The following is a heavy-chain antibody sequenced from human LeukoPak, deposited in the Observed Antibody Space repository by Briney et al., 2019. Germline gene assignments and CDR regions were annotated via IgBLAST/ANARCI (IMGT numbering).Heavy chain of an antibody. CDR1: GFTVSSNY. CDR3: AKDHMRYCSSTSCSYFDY. J-gene: IGHJ4*02. Sequence: GGSLRLSCAASGFTVSSNYMSWVRQAPGKGLEWVSVIYSGGSTYYADSVKGRFTISRDNSKNTLYLQMNSLRAEDTAVYYCAKDHMRYCSSTSCSYFDYWGQGTLVTVSS. CDR2: IYSGGST. D-gene: IGHD2-2*01. V-gene: IGHV3-53*05.